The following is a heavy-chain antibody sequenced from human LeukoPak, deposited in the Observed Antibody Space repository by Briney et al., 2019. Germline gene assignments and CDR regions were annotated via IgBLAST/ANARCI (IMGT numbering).Heavy chain of an antibody. J-gene: IGHJ4*02. CDR1: GFTFSSYG. D-gene: IGHD6-6*01. CDR2: IWYDGSNK. Sequence: PGGSLRLSCAASGFTFSSYGMHWVRQAPGKGLEWVAVIWYDGSNKYYADSVKGRFTISRDNSKNTLYLQMNSLRAEDTAVYYCAKAGPRYSSSSDPSQLFDYWGQGTLVTVSS. V-gene: IGHV3-33*06. CDR3: AKAGPRYSSSSDPSQLFDY.